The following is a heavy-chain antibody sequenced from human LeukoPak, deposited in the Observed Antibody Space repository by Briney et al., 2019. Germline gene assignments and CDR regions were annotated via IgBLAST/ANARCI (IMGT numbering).Heavy chain of an antibody. CDR3: ARALGDNQAFDI. CDR2: LSPTGSF. CDR1: GGSITSYS. V-gene: IGHV4-4*07. Sequence: SETLSLTCIVSGGSITSYSWGWIRQPAGKGLAWIGRLSPTGSFTYGPSLKSRVTMSVDTSKNHFSLKLNSVTAADTAVYYCARALGDNQAFDIWGQGTVVTVSS. J-gene: IGHJ3*02. D-gene: IGHD1-14*01.